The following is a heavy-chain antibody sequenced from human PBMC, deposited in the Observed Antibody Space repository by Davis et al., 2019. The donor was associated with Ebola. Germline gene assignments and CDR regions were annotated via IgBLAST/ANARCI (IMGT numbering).Heavy chain of an antibody. CDR1: GFTFSSYA. CDR2: ISYDGSNK. Sequence: PGGSLRLSCAASGFTFSSYAMHWVRQAPGKGLEWVAVISYDGSNKYYADSVKGRFTISRDNSKNTLYLQMNSLRAEDTAVYYCAAATVTTVYFDYWGQGTLVTVSS. J-gene: IGHJ4*02. D-gene: IGHD4-17*01. V-gene: IGHV3-30-3*01. CDR3: AAATVTTVYFDY.